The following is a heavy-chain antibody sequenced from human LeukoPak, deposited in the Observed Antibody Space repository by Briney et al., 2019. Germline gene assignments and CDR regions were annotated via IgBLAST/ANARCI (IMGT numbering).Heavy chain of an antibody. CDR3: ARREYSSWYEDH. CDR1: GGSFSGYY. D-gene: IGHD6-13*01. Sequence: PSETLSLTCAVYGGSFSGYYWSWIRQPPGKGLEWIGEINHSGSTNYNPSLKSRVTISVDTSKNQFSLKLNSVTAADTAVYYCARREYSSWYEDHWGQGTLVTVSS. CDR2: INHSGST. V-gene: IGHV4-34*01. J-gene: IGHJ4*02.